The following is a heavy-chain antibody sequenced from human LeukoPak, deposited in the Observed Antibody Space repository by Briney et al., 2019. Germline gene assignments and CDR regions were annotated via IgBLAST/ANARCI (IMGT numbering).Heavy chain of an antibody. J-gene: IGHJ4*02. D-gene: IGHD3-22*01. CDR2: ISGCGGST. Sequence: QPGGSLRLSCAASGFTFNIYDMSWVRHPPAKGLVGVSAISGCGGSTFYADYVKGRFTVSRDNSKNTLYLQMNSLRVEDTAVYYCAKGRSYDSTGYIDYWGQGTLITVSS. V-gene: IGHV3-23*01. CDR1: GFTFNIYD. CDR3: AKGRSYDSTGYIDY.